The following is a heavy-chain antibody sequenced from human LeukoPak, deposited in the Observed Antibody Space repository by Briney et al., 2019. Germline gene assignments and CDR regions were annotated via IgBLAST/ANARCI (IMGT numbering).Heavy chain of an antibody. CDR2: IKEDGSEK. CDR1: GFTFSSYW. Sequence: GGSLRLSCAASGFTFSSYWMSWVRQAPGKGLEWVANIKEDGSEKYYVDSVKGRFTISRDNAKNTLFLQMNSLRADGTAVYYCAKKLPGTTDYLDYWGQGTLVTVSS. V-gene: IGHV3-7*01. J-gene: IGHJ4*02. CDR3: AKKLPGTTDYLDY. D-gene: IGHD1-1*01.